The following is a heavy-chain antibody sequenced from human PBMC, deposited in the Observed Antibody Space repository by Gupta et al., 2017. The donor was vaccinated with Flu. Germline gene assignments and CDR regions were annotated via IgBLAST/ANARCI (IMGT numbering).Heavy chain of an antibody. CDR1: SIKTSTHY. Sequence: SIKTSTHYWGYVRQTPGKGLEWIGTGYYRGTTYYTPSLNSRVTISLDTSKNHVSLRLSSVTAADTAVYYCVGFCSSTTCPRNTFDRWGNGTMVTVSS. J-gene: IGHJ3*02. V-gene: IGHV4-39*02. CDR2: GYYRGTT. D-gene: IGHD2-2*01. CDR3: VGFCSSTTCPRNTFDR.